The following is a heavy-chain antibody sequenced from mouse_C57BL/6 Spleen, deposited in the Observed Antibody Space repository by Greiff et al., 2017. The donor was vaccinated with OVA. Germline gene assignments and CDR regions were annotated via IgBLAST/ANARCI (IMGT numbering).Heavy chain of an antibody. CDR3: ARRGDGYPFAY. J-gene: IGHJ3*01. CDR1: GYAFSSYW. V-gene: IGHV1-80*01. D-gene: IGHD2-3*01. Sequence: LVESGAELVKPGASVKISCKASGYAFSSYWMNWVKQRPGKGLEWIGQIYPGDGDTNYNGKFKGKATLTADKSSSTAYMQLSSLTSEDSAVYFCARRGDGYPFAYWGQGTLVTVSA. CDR2: IYPGDGDT.